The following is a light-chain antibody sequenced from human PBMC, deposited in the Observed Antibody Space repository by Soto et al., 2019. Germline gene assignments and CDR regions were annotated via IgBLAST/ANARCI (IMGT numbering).Light chain of an antibody. V-gene: IGKV3-20*01. CDR2: GAS. CDR1: QFVSSGY. J-gene: IGKJ4*01. CDR3: QQYGSSPLT. Sequence: EIVLTQSPGSLSLSPGEGATLSCRASQFVSSGYLAWYQQRPGQPPRVRIYGASRRATGIPDRFSGSGSGTDFTLTISRVEPADSAVYYCQQYGSSPLTFGGGTKVEIK.